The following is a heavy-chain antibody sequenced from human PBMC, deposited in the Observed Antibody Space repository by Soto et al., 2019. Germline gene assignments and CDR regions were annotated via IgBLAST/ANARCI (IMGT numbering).Heavy chain of an antibody. J-gene: IGHJ4*02. D-gene: IGHD3-10*02. CDR2: ITYDGSKT. V-gene: IGHV3-30*18. CDR1: GFSFGSFG. CDR3: VKDHVRRVSEQFDY. Sequence: GGSLRLSCEASGFSFGSFGMHWVRQAPGKGLEWVTFITYDGSKTYFADSVKGRFTVSRDNSKNTLSLQMNSLSSDDSSLYFSVKDHVRRVSEQFDYCGQGARVTVSS.